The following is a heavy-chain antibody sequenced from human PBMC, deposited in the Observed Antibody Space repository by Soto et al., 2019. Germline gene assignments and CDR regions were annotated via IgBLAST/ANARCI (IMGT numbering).Heavy chain of an antibody. J-gene: IGHJ6*02. CDR3: ARDYDGDYDFWSPRGMDV. CDR2: INPNSGGT. Sequence: APLKVSCKASGYTFTSYAMYWVRQAPGQGLEWMGWINPNSGGTNYAQKFQGWVTMTRDTSISTAYMELSRLRSDDTAVYYCARDYDGDYDFWSPRGMDVWGQGTTVTVSS. CDR1: GYTFTSYA. V-gene: IGHV1-2*04. D-gene: IGHD3-3*01.